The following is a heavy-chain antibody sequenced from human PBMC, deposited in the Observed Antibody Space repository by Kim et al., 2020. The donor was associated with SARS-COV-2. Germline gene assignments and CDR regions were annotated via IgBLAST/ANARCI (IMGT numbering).Heavy chain of an antibody. V-gene: IGHV3-23*01. Sequence: GRLTISRDNSKNTLYLQMNSLRAEDTAVYYCANLSPSVAGTHYYYYYMDVWGKGTTVTVSS. CDR3: ANLSPSVAGTHYYYYYMDV. J-gene: IGHJ6*03. D-gene: IGHD6-19*01.